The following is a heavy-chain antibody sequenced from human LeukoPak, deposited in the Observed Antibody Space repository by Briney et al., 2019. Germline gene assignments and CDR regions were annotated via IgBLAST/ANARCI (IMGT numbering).Heavy chain of an antibody. D-gene: IGHD3-22*01. Sequence: GGSLRLPCAASGFTFSSYGMHWVRQAPGKGLEWVAVISYDGSNKYYADSVKGRFTISRDNSKNTLYLQMNSLRAEDTAVYYCAKGESSGFLDYWGQGTLVTVSS. CDR3: AKGESSGFLDY. CDR2: ISYDGSNK. V-gene: IGHV3-30*18. J-gene: IGHJ4*02. CDR1: GFTFSSYG.